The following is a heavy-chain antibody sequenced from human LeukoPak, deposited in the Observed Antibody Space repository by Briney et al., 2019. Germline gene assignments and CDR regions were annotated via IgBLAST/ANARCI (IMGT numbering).Heavy chain of an antibody. CDR3: ARRGQCTVTTECDY. J-gene: IGHJ4*02. D-gene: IGHD4-17*01. CDR1: GFTFSSYW. V-gene: IGHV3-74*01. CDR2: INSDGGST. Sequence: PGGSLRPSCAASGFTFSSYWMHWVRQAPGKGLVWVSRINSDGGSTSYADSVKGRFTISRDNAKNTLYLQMNSLRAEDTAVYYCARRGQCTVTTECDYWGQGTLVTVSS.